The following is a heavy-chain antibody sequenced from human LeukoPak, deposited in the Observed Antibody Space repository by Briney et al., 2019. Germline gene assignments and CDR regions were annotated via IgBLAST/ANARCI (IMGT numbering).Heavy chain of an antibody. J-gene: IGHJ4*02. Sequence: GGSLRLSCAASGFTFSSYWMSWIRQAPGKGLEWVGFIRSKAHGETADYAASVKGRFTISRDDSKAIAYLQMNSLKTEDTAVYHCTRDRGAYNLYDYWGQGTLVTVSS. D-gene: IGHD1-1*01. CDR1: GFTFSSYW. CDR3: TRDRGAYNLYDY. CDR2: IRSKAHGETA. V-gene: IGHV3-49*03.